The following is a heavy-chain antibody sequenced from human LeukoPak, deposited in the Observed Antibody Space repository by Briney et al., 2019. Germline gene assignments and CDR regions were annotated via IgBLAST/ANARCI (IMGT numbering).Heavy chain of an antibody. CDR3: AREGGSGWYSGWFNP. D-gene: IGHD6-19*01. J-gene: IGHJ5*02. V-gene: IGHV3-7*01. CDR1: GFTFSSYW. Sequence: GGSLRLSCAASGFTFSSYWMSWVRQAPGKGLEWVANIKKDGTEKKYVDSVKGRFTISRDNAKNSLYLQMNSLRAEDTALYYWAREGGSGWYSGWFNPGGQGTLVTVSS. CDR2: IKKDGTEK.